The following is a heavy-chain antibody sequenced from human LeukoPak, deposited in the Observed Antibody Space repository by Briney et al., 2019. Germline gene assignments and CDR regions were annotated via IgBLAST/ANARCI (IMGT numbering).Heavy chain of an antibody. V-gene: IGHV3-66*01. CDR3: ARGGRFPSHFDY. J-gene: IGHJ4*02. Sequence: GGSLRLSCVVSGFTFSTYWMSWVRQAPGKGLEWVSVIYSGGSTYYADSVKGRFTISRDNSKNTLYLQMNSLRAEDTAVYYCARGGRFPSHFDYWGQGTLVTVSS. CDR1: GFTFSTYW. CDR2: IYSGGST.